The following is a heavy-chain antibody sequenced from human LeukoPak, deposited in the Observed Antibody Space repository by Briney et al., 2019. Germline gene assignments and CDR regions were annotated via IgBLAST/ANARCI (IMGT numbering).Heavy chain of an antibody. D-gene: IGHD5-24*01. CDR3: VSQKWLYAFDI. Sequence: PGGSLRLSCVASGLTVNSNYMSWVRKAPGKGLEWVSAIYSGGATYYADYVKGRFTVSRDDSKNTLYLQMYRLRAEDTAMYYCVSQKWLYAFDIWGQGTMVTVSS. V-gene: IGHV3-53*01. CDR1: GLTVNSNY. CDR2: IYSGGAT. J-gene: IGHJ3*02.